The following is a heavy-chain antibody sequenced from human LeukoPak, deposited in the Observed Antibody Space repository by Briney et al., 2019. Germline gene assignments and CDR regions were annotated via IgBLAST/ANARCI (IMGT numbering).Heavy chain of an antibody. CDR3: ATLMAHLDY. J-gene: IGHJ4*02. Sequence: ASVKVSCEAFGYTFTDYHMHWVRQAPGQGLEWMGWINPNSGDTNYAQKFQGRVTMTRDTTISTAYMELSRLRSDDTAVFYCATLMAHLDYWGQGTLVTVSS. V-gene: IGHV1-2*02. D-gene: IGHD2-8*01. CDR1: GYTFTDYH. CDR2: INPNSGDT.